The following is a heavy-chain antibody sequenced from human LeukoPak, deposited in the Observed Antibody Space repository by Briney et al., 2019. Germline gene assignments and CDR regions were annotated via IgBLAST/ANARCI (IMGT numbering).Heavy chain of an antibody. CDR3: VRDPPDY. V-gene: IGHV4-38-2*02. Sequence: SETLSLTCAVSGYSISSGAYWGWIRQPPAKGLQWIGCIYHDGSTYYNPSLQSRVTISVDTSKNQFSLKLTSVTATDTAVYYCVRDPPDYWGQGTLVTVSS. CDR1: GYSISSGAY. J-gene: IGHJ4*02. CDR2: IYHDGST.